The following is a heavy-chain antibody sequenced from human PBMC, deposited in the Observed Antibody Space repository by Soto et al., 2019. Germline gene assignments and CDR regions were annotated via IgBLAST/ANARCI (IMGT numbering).Heavy chain of an antibody. Sequence: VGSLRLSCAASGFAFSTFAMTWVRQAPGKGLDWVAAISVSGNNAYYADSVKGRFTISRDNSQNSVFLQMSSLKADDTAVYYCARDKLRPGILYSLGVLLPEYGLWGQGTLVTVSS. CDR2: ISVSGNNA. D-gene: IGHD3-22*01. V-gene: IGHV3-23*01. CDR1: GFAFSTFA. CDR3: ARDKLRPGILYSLGVLLPEYGL. J-gene: IGHJ4*02.